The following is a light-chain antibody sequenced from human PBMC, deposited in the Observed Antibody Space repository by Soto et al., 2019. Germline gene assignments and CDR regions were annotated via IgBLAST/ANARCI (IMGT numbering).Light chain of an antibody. V-gene: IGLV1-44*01. CDR1: SSNIGSNT. J-gene: IGLJ1*01. CDR3: AAWDDSMNGYV. Sequence: QSVLTQPPSASGTPGQRVTISCSGSSSNIGSNTVNWYQQLPGTAPKLLIYSNNQRPSGVPDRFSGSKSGTSASLAISRLQYEDEADYYCAAWDDSMNGYVFGTGTKVTVL. CDR2: SNN.